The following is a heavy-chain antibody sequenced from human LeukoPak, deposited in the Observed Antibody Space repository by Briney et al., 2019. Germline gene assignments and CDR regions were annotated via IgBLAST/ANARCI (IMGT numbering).Heavy chain of an antibody. Sequence: GGSLRLSCAASGFSFSSYWMHWVRQAPGKGLVWVSRIKTDGSSATYADSVKGRFTISRDNSKNTLYLQVISLRAEDTAVYYCGKASSAYWGGLDYWGQRTLVTVSS. CDR1: GFSFSSYW. D-gene: IGHD3-22*01. CDR3: GKASSAYWGGLDY. CDR2: IKTDGSSA. V-gene: IGHV3-74*01. J-gene: IGHJ4*02.